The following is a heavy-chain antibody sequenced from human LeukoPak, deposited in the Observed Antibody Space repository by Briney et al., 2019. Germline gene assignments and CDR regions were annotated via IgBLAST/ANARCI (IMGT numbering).Heavy chain of an antibody. Sequence: SQTLSLTCAISGDSVSSNSAAWNWIRQSPSRGLEWLGRTYYRSKWYHDYAVSVKSRITINPDTSKNQFSLQPNSVTPEDTAVYYCASLPTASDAFDIWGQGTMVTVSS. CDR2: TYYRSKWYH. CDR1: GDSVSSNSAA. D-gene: IGHD2-21*02. J-gene: IGHJ3*02. V-gene: IGHV6-1*01. CDR3: ASLPTASDAFDI.